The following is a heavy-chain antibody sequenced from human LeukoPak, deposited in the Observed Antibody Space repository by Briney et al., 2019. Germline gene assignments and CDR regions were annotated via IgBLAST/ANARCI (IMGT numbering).Heavy chain of an antibody. CDR3: ARLSPYGMDV. CDR1: GGSISSSSYY. Sequence: SETLSLTCTVSGGSISSSSYYWGWIRQPPGKGLEWIGSIYYGGSTYYNPSLKSRVTISVDTSKNQFSLKLSSVTAADTAVYYCARLSPYGMDVWGQGTTVTVSS. J-gene: IGHJ6*02. V-gene: IGHV4-39*01. CDR2: IYYGGST.